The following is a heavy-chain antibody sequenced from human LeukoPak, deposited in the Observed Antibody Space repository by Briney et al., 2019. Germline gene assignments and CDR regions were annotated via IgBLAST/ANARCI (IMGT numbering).Heavy chain of an antibody. Sequence: PSETLSLTCAVSGGSISSGGYSWSWIRQPPGKGLEWIGYIYHSGSTYYNPSLKSRVTISVDRSKNQFSLKLSSVTAADTAVYYCARDLGGDYVPDAFDIWGQGTMVTVSS. CDR2: IYHSGST. J-gene: IGHJ3*02. CDR3: ARDLGGDYVPDAFDI. D-gene: IGHD4-17*01. V-gene: IGHV4-30-2*01. CDR1: GGSISSGGYS.